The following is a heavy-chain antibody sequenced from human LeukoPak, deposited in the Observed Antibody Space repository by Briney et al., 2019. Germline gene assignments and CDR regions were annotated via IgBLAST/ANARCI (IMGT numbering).Heavy chain of an antibody. CDR3: ARAHYVDTARTTNAFDI. CDR1: GGSISSYY. D-gene: IGHD5-18*01. V-gene: IGHV4-4*07. Sequence: PETLSLTCTVSGGSISSYYWSWIRQPAGKGLEWIGRIYTSGSTNYNPSLKSRVTISVDKSKNQFSLKLSSVTAADTAVYYCARAHYVDTARTTNAFDIWGQGTMVTVSS. CDR2: IYTSGST. J-gene: IGHJ3*02.